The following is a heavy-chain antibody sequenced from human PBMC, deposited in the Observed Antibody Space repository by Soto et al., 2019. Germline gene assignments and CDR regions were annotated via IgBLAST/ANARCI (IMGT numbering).Heavy chain of an antibody. CDR2: IYYSGST. J-gene: IGHJ4*02. V-gene: IGHV4-38-2*01. Sequence: SETLSLTYAVSGYSISSGYYWSWIRQPPGKGLEWIGYIYYSGSTNYSPSLKSRVTISVDTSKNQFSLRLNSVTAADTAVYFCARAYRINGWSDYFFDYWGQGTLVTVSS. CDR3: ARAYRINGWSDYFFDY. D-gene: IGHD6-19*01. CDR1: GYSISSGYY.